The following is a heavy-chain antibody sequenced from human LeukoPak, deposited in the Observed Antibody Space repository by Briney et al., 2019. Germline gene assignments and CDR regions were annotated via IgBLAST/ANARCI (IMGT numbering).Heavy chain of an antibody. Sequence: GGSLRLSCAASGFTFSSYSMNWVRQAPGKGLEWVSFISSSGSTIYYADSVKGRFTISRDNAKNSLYLQTNSLRDEDTAVYYCARGGRPMDVWGQGTTVTVSS. J-gene: IGHJ6*02. CDR2: ISSSGSTI. CDR1: GFTFSSYS. V-gene: IGHV3-48*02. CDR3: ARGGRPMDV.